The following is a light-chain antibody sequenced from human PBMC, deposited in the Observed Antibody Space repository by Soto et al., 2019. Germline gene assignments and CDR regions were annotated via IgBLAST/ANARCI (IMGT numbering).Light chain of an antibody. J-gene: IGKJ1*01. CDR3: QQSYSTLTWT. Sequence: DIQMTQSPSSLSASVGDRVTITYRASQSISSYLNWYQQKPGKAPKLLIYAASSLQSGVPSRFSGSGSDTEFTLIISSLQPEDFATDYCQQSYSTLTWTFGQGTKVEIK. CDR2: AAS. V-gene: IGKV1-39*01. CDR1: QSISSY.